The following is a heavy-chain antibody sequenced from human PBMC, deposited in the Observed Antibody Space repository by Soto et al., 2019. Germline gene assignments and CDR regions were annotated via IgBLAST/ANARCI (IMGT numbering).Heavy chain of an antibody. CDR3: ARDMDDNGDYGDY. J-gene: IGHJ4*02. D-gene: IGHD4-17*01. Sequence: ASVKVSCKAAGGTFSSYTISWVRQAPGQGLEWMGRIIPILGIANYAQKFQGRVTITADKSTSTAYMELSSLRSEDTALYYCARDMDDNGDYGDYWGQGTLVTVSS. V-gene: IGHV1-69*04. CDR2: IIPILGIA. CDR1: GGTFSSYT.